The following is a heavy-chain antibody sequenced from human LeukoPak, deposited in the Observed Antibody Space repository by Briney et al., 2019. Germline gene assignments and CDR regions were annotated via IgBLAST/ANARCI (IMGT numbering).Heavy chain of an antibody. J-gene: IGHJ6*02. CDR1: GYTFTSYA. Sequence: GASVKVSCKASGYTFTSYAMHWVRQAPGQRLEWMGWINAGNGNTKYSQKFQGRVTITRDTSASTAYMELSSLRSEDTAVYYCAIALVPAAMFYYXYGMDVWGQGXTXTXSS. D-gene: IGHD2-2*01. V-gene: IGHV1-3*01. CDR2: INAGNGNT. CDR3: AIALVPAAMFYYXYGMDV.